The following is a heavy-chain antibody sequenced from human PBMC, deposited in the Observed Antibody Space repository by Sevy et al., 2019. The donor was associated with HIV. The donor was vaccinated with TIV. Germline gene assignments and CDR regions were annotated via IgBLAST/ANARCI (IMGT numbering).Heavy chain of an antibody. CDR2: ISGSGGST. D-gene: IGHD2-8*01. J-gene: IGHJ6*03. Sequence: GGSLRLSCAASGFTFSSYAMSWVRQAPGKGLEWVSAISGSGGSTYYADSVKGRFTISRDNSKNTLSLQMNSLRAEDTAVYYSAKKAGMVSRYYYYYMDVWGKGTTVTVSS. V-gene: IGHV3-23*01. CDR3: AKKAGMVSRYYYYYMDV. CDR1: GFTFSSYA.